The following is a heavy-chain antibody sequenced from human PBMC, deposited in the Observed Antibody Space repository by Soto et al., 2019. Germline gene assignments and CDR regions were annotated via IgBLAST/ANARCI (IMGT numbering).Heavy chain of an antibody. CDR2: ISSNGGST. Sequence: PGGSLRLSCAASGFTFSSYAMHWVRQAPGKGLEYVSAISSNGGSTYYANSVKGRFTISRDNSKNTLYLQMGSLRAEDMAVYYCARGQPGPENYYYYYMVVWGKGTTVTVSS. CDR1: GFTFSSYA. V-gene: IGHV3-64*01. CDR3: ARGQPGPENYYYYYMVV. J-gene: IGHJ6*03.